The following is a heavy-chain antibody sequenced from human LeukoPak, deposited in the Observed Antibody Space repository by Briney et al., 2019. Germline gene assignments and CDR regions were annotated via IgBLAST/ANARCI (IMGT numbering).Heavy chain of an antibody. D-gene: IGHD3-16*02. V-gene: IGHV4-34*01. Sequence: SETLSLTCAVYGGSFSGYYWSWTRQPPGKGLEWIGEINHSGSTNYNPSLKSRVTISVDTSKNQFSLKLSSVTAADTAVYYCARGYDYVWGSYRYTGDQFDYWGQGTLVTVSS. CDR3: ARGYDYVWGSYRYTGDQFDY. J-gene: IGHJ4*02. CDR2: INHSGST. CDR1: GGSFSGYY.